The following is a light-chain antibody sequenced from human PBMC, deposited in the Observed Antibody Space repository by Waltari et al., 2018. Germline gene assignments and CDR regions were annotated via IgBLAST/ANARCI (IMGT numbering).Light chain of an antibody. CDR3: QQRIKCPLT. J-gene: IGKJ4*01. Sequence: SCKTTQNVSSFLACYQQRRGHAPRLLIYDASIRATVTPARIGGGGSETYITLTISILEPDDFVVYCCQQRIKCPLTFGGGTKVEIK. CDR2: DAS. CDR1: QNVSSF. V-gene: IGKV3-11*01.